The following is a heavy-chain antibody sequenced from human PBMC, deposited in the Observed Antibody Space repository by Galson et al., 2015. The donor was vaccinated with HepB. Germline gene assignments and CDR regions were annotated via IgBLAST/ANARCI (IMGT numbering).Heavy chain of an antibody. J-gene: IGHJ4*02. V-gene: IGHV1-69*13. D-gene: IGHD5-18*01. Sequence: SVKVSCKASGGTFSTYAITWVRQAPGQGLEWMGAIIPIFNISNSAQKFQGRVTITADESTSTAYMELSSLRSDDTAVYYCARSLRGYSYEVYYWGQGTLVSVSS. CDR1: GGTFSTYA. CDR2: IIPIFNIS. CDR3: ARSLRGYSYEVYY.